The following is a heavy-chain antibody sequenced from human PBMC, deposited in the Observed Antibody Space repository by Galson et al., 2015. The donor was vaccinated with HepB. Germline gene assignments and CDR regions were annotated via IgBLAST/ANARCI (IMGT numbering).Heavy chain of an antibody. CDR3: AVLMGDYCTNGVCYRRPFDY. J-gene: IGHJ4*02. CDR1: GYSFTRYW. D-gene: IGHD2-8*01. Sequence: QSGAEVKKPGESLKISCKGSGYSFTRYWIGWVRQMPGKGLEWMGIIYPGDSDTRYSPSFQGQVIISADKSISTAYLQWSSLKASDTAMYYCAVLMGDYCTNGVCYRRPFDYWGQGTLVTVSS. CDR2: IYPGDSDT. V-gene: IGHV5-51*01.